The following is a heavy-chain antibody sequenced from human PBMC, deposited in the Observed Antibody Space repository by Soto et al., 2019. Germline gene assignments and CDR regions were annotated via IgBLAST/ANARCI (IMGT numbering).Heavy chain of an antibody. J-gene: IGHJ4*02. CDR3: TTEEGGEFDILMSYGSGRAGY. CDR1: GFTFSNAW. CDR2: IKSKSGGGTT. Sequence: PGGSLRLSCAASGFTFSNAWMSWVRQAPGKGLEWVGRIKSKSGGGTTDYAAPVKGRFTISRDDSKNTLSLQMNSLKTEDTAVYYCTTEEGGEFDILMSYGSGRAGYWGQGTLVTVSS. V-gene: IGHV3-15*01. D-gene: IGHD3-10*01.